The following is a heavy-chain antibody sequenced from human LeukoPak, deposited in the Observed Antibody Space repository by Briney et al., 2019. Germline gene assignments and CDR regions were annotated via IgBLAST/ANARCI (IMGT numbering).Heavy chain of an antibody. Sequence: SETLSLTCTVSGGSISSSSYYWGWIRQPPGKGLEWIGSIYYSGSTYYNPSLKSRVTISVDTSKNQFSLKLSSVTAADTAVYYCAREETYYDFPDWGQGTLVTVSS. D-gene: IGHD3-3*01. CDR3: AREETYYDFPD. CDR2: IYYSGST. CDR1: GGSISSSSYY. J-gene: IGHJ4*02. V-gene: IGHV4-39*07.